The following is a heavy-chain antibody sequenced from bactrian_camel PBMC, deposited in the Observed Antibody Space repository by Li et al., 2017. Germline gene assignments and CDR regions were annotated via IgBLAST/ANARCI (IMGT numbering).Heavy chain of an antibody. V-gene: IGHV3S1*01. Sequence: HVQLVESGGGLVQPGGSLSVSCAASGFTFASYWMFWVRQLPGKGLEWISHINTGSDSKWYADSVQGRFTTSADTAKNTVYLQMNSLKPEDTAVYYCVRDPFIDTGPLPWGQ. CDR2: INTGSDSK. CDR3: VRDPFIDTGPLP. J-gene: IGHJ6*01. D-gene: IGHD5*01. CDR1: GFTFASYW.